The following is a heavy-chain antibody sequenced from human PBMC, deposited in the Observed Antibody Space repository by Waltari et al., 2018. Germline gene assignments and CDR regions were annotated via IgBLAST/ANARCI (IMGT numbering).Heavy chain of an antibody. V-gene: IGHV3-66*02. CDR3: ARGSSGYYYFDY. Sequence: EVQLVESGGGLVQPGGSLRLSCAASGFTVSSTYMSGVRQAPGKGLEWVSVIDSGGSTYYADSVKGRFTISRDNSKNTLYLQMNSLRAEDTAVYYCARGSSGYYYFDYWGQGTLVTVSS. CDR2: IDSGGST. D-gene: IGHD3-22*01. CDR1: GFTVSSTY. J-gene: IGHJ4*02.